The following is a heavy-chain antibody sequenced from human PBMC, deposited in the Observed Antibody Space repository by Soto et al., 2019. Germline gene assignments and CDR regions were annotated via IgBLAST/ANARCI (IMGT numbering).Heavy chain of an antibody. CDR3: LREAGAFGGVDY. CDR2: IIPKINKP. CDR1: GGTFGSSL. V-gene: IGHV1-69*08. Sequence: QVQLVQSGFEVKKPGSSVKVSCKASGGTFGSSLFSWVRQASGQGLEWMGRIIPKINKPHYAQKFQDKVTIDADTSTSTAYMTLSSLTSEATATYYCLREAGAFGGVDYWGQGTLVTVS. D-gene: IGHD3-10*01. J-gene: IGHJ4*02.